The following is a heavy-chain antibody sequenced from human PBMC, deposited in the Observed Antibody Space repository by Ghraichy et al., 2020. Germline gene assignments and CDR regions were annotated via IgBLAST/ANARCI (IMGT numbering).Heavy chain of an antibody. CDR1: TGSISSYY. CDR3: AGDVGYDFWTVRNWFDP. CDR2: IHYTGKS. V-gene: IGHV4-59*13. D-gene: IGHD3/OR15-3a*01. Sequence: SETLSLTCTFSTGSISSYYWTWLRQSPGKGLEWIGNIHYTGKSNYHPALKSRVTMSIDTSRHQFSLWLQSVTASDTAMYYCAGDVGYDFWTVRNWFDPWGQGTLVTVSS. J-gene: IGHJ5*02.